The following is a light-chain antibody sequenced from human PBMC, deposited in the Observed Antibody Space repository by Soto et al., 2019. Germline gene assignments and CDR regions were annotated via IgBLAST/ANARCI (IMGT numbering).Light chain of an antibody. Sequence: QSVLTQPPSASGSPGQSVTISCTGTSSDVGGYEYVSWYQQHPGKAPKLMIYEVSKRPSGVPDRFSGSKSGNTASLTVSGLQAEDEADYYCSSYAGSNNFGLVVFGGGTKVTVL. CDR3: SSYAGSNNFGLVV. CDR1: SSDVGGYEY. CDR2: EVS. J-gene: IGLJ2*01. V-gene: IGLV2-8*01.